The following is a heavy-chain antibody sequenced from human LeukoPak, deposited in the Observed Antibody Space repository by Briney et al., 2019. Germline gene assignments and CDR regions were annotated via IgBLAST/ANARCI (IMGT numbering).Heavy chain of an antibody. CDR3: ARGYRHGDY. V-gene: IGHV1-46*01. CDR1: GYTFTNYY. Sequence: GASVKVSCKASGYTFTNYYMHWVRQAPGQGLEWMGIINPSGGSTMYAQKFQDRVTMTWDTSTSTVYMELSSLRSEDTAVYYCARGYRHGDYWGQGALVTVSS. D-gene: IGHD5-18*01. CDR2: INPSGGST. J-gene: IGHJ4*02.